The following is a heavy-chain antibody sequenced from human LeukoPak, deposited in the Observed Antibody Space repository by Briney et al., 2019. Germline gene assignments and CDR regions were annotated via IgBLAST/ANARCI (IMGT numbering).Heavy chain of an antibody. V-gene: IGHV1-2*06. CDR3: ASGTRWLQSPPLGY. Sequence: ASVKVSCKASGYTFTGYSMHWVRQAPGQGLEWMGRINPNSGGTQYAQKFQGRVTMTRDTSISTAYMELSRLRSDDTAVYYCASGTRWLQSPPLGYWGQGTLVTVSS. CDR2: INPNSGGT. CDR1: GYTFTGYS. J-gene: IGHJ4*02. D-gene: IGHD5-24*01.